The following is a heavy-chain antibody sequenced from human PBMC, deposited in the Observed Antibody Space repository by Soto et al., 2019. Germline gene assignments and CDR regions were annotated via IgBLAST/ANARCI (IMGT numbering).Heavy chain of an antibody. D-gene: IGHD3-22*01. CDR3: AREGYYDSSGYLSI. Sequence: QVQLVQSGAEVKKPGASVKVSCKASGYTFTSYAMHWVRQAPGQRLEWMGWINAGNGNTKYSQKFQGRVTITRDTAASPAYMELSSLSSEDTAVYYCAREGYYDSSGYLSIWGQGTMVTVSS. CDR1: GYTFTSYA. CDR2: INAGNGNT. J-gene: IGHJ3*02. V-gene: IGHV1-3*01.